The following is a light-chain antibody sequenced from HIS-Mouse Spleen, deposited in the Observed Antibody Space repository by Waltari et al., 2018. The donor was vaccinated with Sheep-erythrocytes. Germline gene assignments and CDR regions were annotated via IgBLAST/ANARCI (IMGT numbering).Light chain of an antibody. CDR2: EVS. CDR1: SSAVGVYNY. J-gene: IGLJ3*02. V-gene: IGLV2-8*01. Sequence: QSALTQPPSASGSPGQSVTIPCTGTSSAVGVYNYSPWYQQHPGKAPKLMIYEVSKRPSGVPDRFSGSKSGNTASLTVSGLQAEDEADYYCSSYAGSNNWVFGGGTKLTVL. CDR3: SSYAGSNNWV.